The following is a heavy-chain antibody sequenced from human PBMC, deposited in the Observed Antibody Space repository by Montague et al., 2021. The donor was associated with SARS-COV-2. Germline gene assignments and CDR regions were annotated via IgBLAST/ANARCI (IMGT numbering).Heavy chain of an antibody. CDR2: ISSESAYI. Sequence: SLRLSCAASGFTFSSISMNWVRQAPGKRLEWVSFISSESAYIVYAESVRGRFTISRDNAQNLLYLQMNSLRAEDTAVYYCARFETSKFYSSGMDVWGQGTTVTVSS. CDR3: ARFETSKFYSSGMDV. CDR1: GFTFSSIS. D-gene: IGHD2-15*01. J-gene: IGHJ6*02. V-gene: IGHV3-21*01.